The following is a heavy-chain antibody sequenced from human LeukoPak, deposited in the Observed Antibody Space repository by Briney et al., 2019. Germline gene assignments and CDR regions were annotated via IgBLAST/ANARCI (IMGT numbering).Heavy chain of an antibody. CDR1: GGPISNYY. Sequence: SETLSLTCTVSGGPISNYYWSWIRQIPGKGLEWIGNIYHSGTTNYNPSLKSRVTISVDTSKNQISLKLSSVTAADTAVYYCAKDVNGDYDYWGQGTLVTVSS. CDR2: IYHSGTT. CDR3: AKDVNGDYDY. V-gene: IGHV4-59*01. D-gene: IGHD4-17*01. J-gene: IGHJ4*02.